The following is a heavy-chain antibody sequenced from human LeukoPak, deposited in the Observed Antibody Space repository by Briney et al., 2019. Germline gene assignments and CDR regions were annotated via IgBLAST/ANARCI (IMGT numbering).Heavy chain of an antibody. CDR2: INPNGDST. V-gene: IGHV1-46*01. D-gene: IGHD3-10*01. Sequence: ASVKDSCKASGYTFTSYYIHWVRQAPGQGLEWMGVINPNGDSTSYAQKFQGRVTMTRDTSTSTVYMELSSLRSEDTAVHYCARSMIRGATYYFDYWGQGTLVTVSS. CDR1: GYTFTSYY. J-gene: IGHJ4*02. CDR3: ARSMIRGATYYFDY.